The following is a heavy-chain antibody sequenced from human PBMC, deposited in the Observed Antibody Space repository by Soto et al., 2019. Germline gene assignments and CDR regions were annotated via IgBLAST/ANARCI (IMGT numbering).Heavy chain of an antibody. CDR3: ESEIGSSLSVLAY. CDR1: GFTFSSYA. V-gene: IGHV3-30-3*01. J-gene: IGHJ4*02. D-gene: IGHD1-1*01. Sequence: SLRLACAASGFTFSSYAMHWVRQAPGKGLEWVAVISYDGSNKYYADSVKGRFTISRDNSKNTLYLQMNSLRAEDTAVYYCESEIGSSLSVLAYRCQGTPVTVSS. CDR2: ISYDGSNK.